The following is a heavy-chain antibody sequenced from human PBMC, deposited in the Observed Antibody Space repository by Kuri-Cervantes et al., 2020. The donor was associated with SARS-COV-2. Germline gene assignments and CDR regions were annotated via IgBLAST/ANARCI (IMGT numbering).Heavy chain of an antibody. V-gene: IGHV4-34*01. CDR2: INHSGST. CDR3: ARTHKLVQGYYYAMDV. D-gene: IGHD6-6*01. J-gene: IGHJ6*02. Sequence: SQTLSLTCAVYGGSFSGYYWSWIRQPPGKGLEWIGEINHSGSTNYNPSLKSRVTVSVDTSKNQFSLKLSSVTAADTAVYFCARTHKLVQGYYYAMDVWGQGTTVTVSS. CDR1: GGSFSGYY.